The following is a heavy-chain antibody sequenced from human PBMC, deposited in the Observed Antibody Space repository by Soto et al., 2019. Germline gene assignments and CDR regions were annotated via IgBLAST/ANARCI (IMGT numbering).Heavy chain of an antibody. Sequence: TFSSYSMNWVRQAPGKGLEWVSSISSSSIYIYYADSVKGRFTISRDNAKNSLYLQMNSLRAEDTDVYYCARDTGKQQLTYYYYYGMDVWGQGTKVTVSS. CDR1: TFSSYS. CDR3: ARDTGKQQLTYYYYYGMDV. J-gene: IGHJ6*02. D-gene: IGHD6-13*01. V-gene: IGHV3-21*01. CDR2: ISSSSIYI.